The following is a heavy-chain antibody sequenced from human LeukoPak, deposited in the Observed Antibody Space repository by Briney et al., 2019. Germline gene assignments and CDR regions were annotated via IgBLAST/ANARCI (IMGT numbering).Heavy chain of an antibody. Sequence: GGSLRLSCAASGFTFSSNWMSWVRQAPGKGLEWVANIKEGGSKENYEDSVKGRFTISRDNAKNSLYLQMSSLRAEDTAVYYCARAYSWGQGTRATVSS. CDR1: GFTFSSNW. D-gene: IGHD2-21*01. CDR2: IKEGGSKE. CDR3: ARAYS. J-gene: IGHJ5*02. V-gene: IGHV3-7*04.